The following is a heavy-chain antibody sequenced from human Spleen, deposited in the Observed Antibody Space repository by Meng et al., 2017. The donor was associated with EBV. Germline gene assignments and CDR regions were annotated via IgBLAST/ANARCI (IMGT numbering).Heavy chain of an antibody. J-gene: IGHJ4*02. D-gene: IGHD3-9*01. Sequence: QVQLLQSAAGGKNPWASGKVSRQAFGYIFSKYAIHWVRQAPGQRLEWMGRINAGNDKIKYSQKFQGRGTITSDTSASTAYMELSSLKSEDTGVYYCAGLYYDVLTGYYFFDYWGQGTLVTVSS. V-gene: IGHV1-3*01. CDR3: AGLYYDVLTGYYFFDY. CDR2: INAGNDKI. CDR1: GYIFSKYA.